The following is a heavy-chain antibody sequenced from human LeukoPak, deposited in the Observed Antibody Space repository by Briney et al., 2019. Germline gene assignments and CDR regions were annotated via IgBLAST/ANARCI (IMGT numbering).Heavy chain of an antibody. V-gene: IGHV4-39*07. Sequence: SETLSLTCTVSGGSISSSSYYWGWIRHPPGKGLERIGSIHYSGSTYYNPSLKSRVTISVDTSKNQFSLKLSSVTAADTAVYYCARAGDYDSSGYYYSPYYYYYYYMDVWGKGTTVTVSS. CDR1: GGSISSSSYY. CDR3: ARAGDYDSSGYYYSPYYYYYYYMDV. D-gene: IGHD3-22*01. CDR2: IHYSGST. J-gene: IGHJ6*03.